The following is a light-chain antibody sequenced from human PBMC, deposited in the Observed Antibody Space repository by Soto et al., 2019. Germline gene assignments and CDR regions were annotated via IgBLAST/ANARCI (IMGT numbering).Light chain of an antibody. CDR1: SSNIGSNT. Sequence: QLVLTQPPSASGTPGQRVTISCSGSSSNIGSNTVNWYQQLPGTAPKLLIYSNNQRPSGVPDRFSGSKSGTSASLAISGLQFEDGADYYCAAWDDSLNGGVFGGGTKLPVL. V-gene: IGLV1-44*01. CDR2: SNN. J-gene: IGLJ3*02. CDR3: AAWDDSLNGGV.